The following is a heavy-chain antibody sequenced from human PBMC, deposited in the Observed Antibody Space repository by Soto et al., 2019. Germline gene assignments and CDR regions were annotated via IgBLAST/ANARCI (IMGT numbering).Heavy chain of an antibody. D-gene: IGHD2-21*01. Sequence: SETLSLTCTVSGGSVSSNSYSWGWIRQPPGKGLEWIGSIYYSGSTYYNPSLKSRVTISVDTSKNQFSLRLTSVTASDTAVYYCARLGAYYQSLDPWGQGTVVTVSS. CDR2: IYYSGST. V-gene: IGHV4-39*01. J-gene: IGHJ5*02. CDR3: ARLGAYYQSLDP. CDR1: GGSVSSNSYS.